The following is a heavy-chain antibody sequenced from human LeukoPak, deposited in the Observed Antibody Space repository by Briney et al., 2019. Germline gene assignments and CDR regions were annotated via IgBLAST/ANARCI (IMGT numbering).Heavy chain of an antibody. D-gene: IGHD3-22*01. Sequence: GGSLRLSCAASGFTFSDYYMSWIRQAPGKELEWVSYISSSGSTIYYADSVKGRFTISRDNAKNSLYLQMNSLRAEDTAVYYCARAANYYYDSSGYYGYWGQGTLVTVSS. J-gene: IGHJ4*02. CDR1: GFTFSDYY. CDR3: ARAANYYYDSSGYYGY. CDR2: ISSSGSTI. V-gene: IGHV3-11*01.